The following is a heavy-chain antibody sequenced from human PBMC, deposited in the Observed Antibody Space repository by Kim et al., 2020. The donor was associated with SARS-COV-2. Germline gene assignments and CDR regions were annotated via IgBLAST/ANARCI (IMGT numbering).Heavy chain of an antibody. CDR2: IYYSGST. CDR3: ARLVTVLGAFDY. D-gene: IGHD4-17*01. J-gene: IGHJ4*02. Sequence: SETLSLTCTVSGGSISSSSYYWGWIRQPPGKGLEWIGSIYYSGSTYYNPSLKSRVTISVDTSKNQFSLKLSSVTAADTAVYYCARLVTVLGAFDYWGQGTLVTVSS. V-gene: IGHV4-39*01. CDR1: GGSISSSSYY.